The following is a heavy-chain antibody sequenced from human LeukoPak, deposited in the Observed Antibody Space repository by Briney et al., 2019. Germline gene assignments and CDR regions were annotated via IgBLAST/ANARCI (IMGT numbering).Heavy chain of an antibody. V-gene: IGHV1-46*01. CDR3: ARARPYRPDGVCLKYDYGMDV. D-gene: IGHD2-8*01. Sequence: ASVKVSCKASGYTFITYYMHWVRQGPGQGLEWMGIIHPSDGSTSYIQKFQGRVTMTRDTSTGTVYKELSSLRSEDTAVYYCARARPYRPDGVCLKYDYGMDVWGQGTTVIVSS. J-gene: IGHJ6*02. CDR2: IHPSDGST. CDR1: GYTFITYY.